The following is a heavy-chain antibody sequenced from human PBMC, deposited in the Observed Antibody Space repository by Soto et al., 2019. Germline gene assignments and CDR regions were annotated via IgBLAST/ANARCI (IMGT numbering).Heavy chain of an antibody. CDR3: ARTLTPLPLKYYGMDV. Sequence: QVQLVQSGAEVKKPGSSVKVSCKASGGTFSSYAISWVRQAPGQGLEWMGGIIPIFGTANYAQKFQGRVRVTADESTSTAYMELSSLRSEDTAVYYCARTLTPLPLKYYGMDVWCQGTTVTVFS. CDR1: GGTFSSYA. V-gene: IGHV1-69*12. D-gene: IGHD1-26*01. J-gene: IGHJ6*02. CDR2: IIPIFGTA.